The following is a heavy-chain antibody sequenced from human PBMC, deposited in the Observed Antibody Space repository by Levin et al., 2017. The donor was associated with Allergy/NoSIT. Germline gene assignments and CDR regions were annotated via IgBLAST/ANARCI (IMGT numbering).Heavy chain of an antibody. J-gene: IGHJ5*02. V-gene: IGHV1-2*02. CDR3: ARAYGSRWFDP. D-gene: IGHD3-10*01. CDR1: GYTFTGYY. Sequence: ASVKVSCKASGYTFTGYYIHWVRQAPGQGLEWMGWINPNNGGTNYAQKFQGRVTMTRDTSITTAYMELSRLSSDDTAVYYCARAYGSRWFDPWGQGTLVTVSS. CDR2: INPNNGGT.